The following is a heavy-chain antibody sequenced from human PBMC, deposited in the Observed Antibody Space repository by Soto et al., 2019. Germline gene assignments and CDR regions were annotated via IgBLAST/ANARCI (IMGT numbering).Heavy chain of an antibody. CDR2: INHSGST. CDR3: AARWELPRLGYFDY. V-gene: IGHV4-34*01. D-gene: IGHD1-26*01. Sequence: PSETLSLTCAVYGGSFSGYYWIWIRQPPGKGLEWIGEINHSGSTNYNPSLKSRVTISVDTSKNQFSLKLSSVTAADTAVYYCAARWELPRLGYFDYWGQGTLVTVSS. CDR1: GGSFSGYY. J-gene: IGHJ4*02.